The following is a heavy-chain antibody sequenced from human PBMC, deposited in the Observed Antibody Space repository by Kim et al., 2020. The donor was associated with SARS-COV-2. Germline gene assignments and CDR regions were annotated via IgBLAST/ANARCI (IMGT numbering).Heavy chain of an antibody. Sequence: SETLSLTCTVSGGSISSGGYYWSWIRQHPGKGLEWIGYIYYSGSTYYNPSLKSRVTISVDTSKNQFSLKLSSVTAADTAVYYCARGRGGAYCGGDCSWDYFDYWGQGTLVTVSS. V-gene: IGHV4-31*03. D-gene: IGHD2-21*01. CDR3: ARGRGGAYCGGDCSWDYFDY. CDR1: GGSISSGGYY. J-gene: IGHJ4*02. CDR2: IYYSGST.